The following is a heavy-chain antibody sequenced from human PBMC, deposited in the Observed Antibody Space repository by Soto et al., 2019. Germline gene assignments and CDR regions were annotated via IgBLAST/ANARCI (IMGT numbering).Heavy chain of an antibody. J-gene: IGHJ6*02. CDR1: GGTFSGYS. CDR3: ARARWGTHFYYGLDV. CDR2: IDQSGST. Sequence: SETLSLTCGVSGGTFSGYSGSWIRQTPGKGLEWIGEIDQSGSTDYNPSLKSRVTISVDRTKNQVSLKLRSVTAADTAMYFCARARWGTHFYYGLDVWGHGTTVTSP. D-gene: IGHD3-16*01. V-gene: IGHV4-34*01.